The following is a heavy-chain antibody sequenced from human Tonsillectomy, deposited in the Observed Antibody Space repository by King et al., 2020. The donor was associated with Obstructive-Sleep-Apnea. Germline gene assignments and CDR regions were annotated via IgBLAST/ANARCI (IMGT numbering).Heavy chain of an antibody. D-gene: IGHD3-10*01. Sequence: VQLVESGAEVKKPGASVKVSCKASGYTFTSYDINWVRQATGQGLEWMGWMNPNSGNTGYAQQFQGRVTMTRKTSISPAYMELSSLRSEDTAVYYCARGMVRGAAFDPWGQGTLVTVSS. CDR2: MNPNSGNT. J-gene: IGHJ5*02. CDR3: ARGMVRGAAFDP. V-gene: IGHV1-8*01. CDR1: GYTFTSYD.